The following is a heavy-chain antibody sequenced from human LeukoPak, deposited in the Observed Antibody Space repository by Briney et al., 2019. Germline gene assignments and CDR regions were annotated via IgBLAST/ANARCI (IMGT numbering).Heavy chain of an antibody. CDR1: GFTVSSNF. CDR2: IYSGGST. CDR3: TRSFSGVLADFDY. J-gene: IGHJ4*02. Sequence: GGSLRLSCAASGFTVSSNFMSSVRQPPGRGLEWVSFIYSGGSTSYTDSVKGRFTISRDTSKNTLYLQMNSLRVEDTAVYYCTRSFSGVLADFDYWGQGTLVTVSS. D-gene: IGHD6-19*01. V-gene: IGHV3-66*01.